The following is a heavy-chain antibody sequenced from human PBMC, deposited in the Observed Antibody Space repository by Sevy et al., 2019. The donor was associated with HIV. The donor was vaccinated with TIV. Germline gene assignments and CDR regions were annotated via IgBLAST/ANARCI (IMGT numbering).Heavy chain of an antibody. V-gene: IGHV3-21*01. CDR3: ARDGLGSGTSQNWFDP. D-gene: IGHD3-10*01. CDR1: GFAFSSYT. J-gene: IGHJ5*02. Sequence: GGSLRLSCAASGFAFSSYTMNWVRQAPGKGLEWFSSISSSSDYIYYADSVRGRFTISRDNAKKSLYLQMNSLRAEDTAVYYCARDGLGSGTSQNWFDPWGQGTLVTVSS. CDR2: ISSSSDYI.